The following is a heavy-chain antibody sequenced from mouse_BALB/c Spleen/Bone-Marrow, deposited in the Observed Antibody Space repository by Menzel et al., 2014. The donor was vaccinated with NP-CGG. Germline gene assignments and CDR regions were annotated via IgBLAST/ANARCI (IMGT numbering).Heavy chain of an antibody. D-gene: IGHD1-1*01. Sequence: EVQLQQSGGGLVQPGGSLRLSCATSGFTFTDYYMSWVRQPPGKALEWLGFIRNKANGYTTEYSASVKGRFTIFRDNSQSILYLQMNILRTEDSATYYCARDRNYDINWYFDVWGAGTTVTVSS. CDR1: GFTFTDYY. CDR3: ARDRNYDINWYFDV. CDR2: IRNKANGYTT. J-gene: IGHJ1*01. V-gene: IGHV7-3*02.